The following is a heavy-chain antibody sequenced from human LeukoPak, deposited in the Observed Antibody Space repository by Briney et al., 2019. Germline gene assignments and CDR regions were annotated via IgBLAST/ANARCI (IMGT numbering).Heavy chain of an antibody. V-gene: IGHV3-23*01. CDR2: ISGGGDDT. D-gene: IGHD6-25*01. CDR1: GFTFSNYC. J-gene: IGHJ4*02. Sequence: PGGSLRLSCAASGFTFSNYCMTWVRQAPGKGLEWVSIISGGGDDTYYADSVKGRFTISRDNSKNTVYLQMSSLRSEDTAVYYCARDIPDSSGWRYFDYWGQGTLVTVSS. CDR3: ARDIPDSSGWRYFDY.